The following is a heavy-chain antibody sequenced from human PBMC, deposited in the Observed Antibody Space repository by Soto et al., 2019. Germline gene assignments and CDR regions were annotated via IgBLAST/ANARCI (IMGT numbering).Heavy chain of an antibody. J-gene: IGHJ4*02. CDR3: ARDGYGSGNEIGPFDY. CDR2: ISYDGSNK. D-gene: IGHD3-10*01. Sequence: GGSLRLSCAASGFTFSSYAMHWVRQAPGKGLEWVAVISYDGSNKYYADSVKGRFTISRDNSKNTLYLQMNSLRAEDTAVYYCARDGYGSGNEIGPFDYWGQGTLVTVSS. CDR1: GFTFSSYA. V-gene: IGHV3-30-3*01.